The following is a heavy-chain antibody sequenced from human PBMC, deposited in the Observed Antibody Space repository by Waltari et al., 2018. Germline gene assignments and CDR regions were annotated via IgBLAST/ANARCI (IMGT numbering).Heavy chain of an antibody. CDR3: ARDRRGYFDY. CDR2: ISGDSRFI. J-gene: IGHJ4*02. Sequence: EVQLVESGGGLVKPGGSLRLSCEASGFTFSGCSMNWVRQAPGKGLEWVSSISGDSRFIYYADSVNGRFTISSDDAKNSLYLQMNSLRVEDTAVYYCARDRRGYFDYWGPGTLVSVSS. D-gene: IGHD3-16*01. V-gene: IGHV3-21*01. CDR1: GFTFSGCS.